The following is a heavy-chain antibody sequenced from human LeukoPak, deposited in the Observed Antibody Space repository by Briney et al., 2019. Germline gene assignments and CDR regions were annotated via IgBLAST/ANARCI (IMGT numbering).Heavy chain of an antibody. Sequence: PGGSLRVSCAASGFTFSNYWMNWVRQAPGKGLEWVANIKLDGSEKYYVDSVKGRFTISRDNANNSLYLQMNILRAEDTAVYYCSKSNLDGDYGNFRPFDYWGQGTLVAVSS. CDR2: IKLDGSEK. D-gene: IGHD4-11*01. CDR1: GFTFSNYW. CDR3: SKSNLDGDYGNFRPFDY. V-gene: IGHV3-7*01. J-gene: IGHJ4*02.